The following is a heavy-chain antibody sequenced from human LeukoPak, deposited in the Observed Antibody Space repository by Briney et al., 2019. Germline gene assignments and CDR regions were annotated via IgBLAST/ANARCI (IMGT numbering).Heavy chain of an antibody. CDR3: ARGYGDILTGTLREIDY. D-gene: IGHD3-9*01. CDR2: IIPIFGTA. V-gene: IGHV1-69*13. J-gene: IGHJ4*02. Sequence: ASVKVSCKASGGTFISYAISWVRQAPGQGLEWMGGIIPIFGTANYAQKFQGRVTITADESTSTAYMELSSLRSEDTAVYYCARGYGDILTGTLREIDYWGQGTLVTVSS. CDR1: GGTFISYA.